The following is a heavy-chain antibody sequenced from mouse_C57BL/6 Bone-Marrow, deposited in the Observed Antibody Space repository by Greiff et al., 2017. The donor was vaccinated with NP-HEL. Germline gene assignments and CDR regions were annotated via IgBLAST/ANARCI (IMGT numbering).Heavy chain of an antibody. CDR3: TRDYGSLFAY. CDR2: IDPEDGDT. D-gene: IGHD1-1*01. J-gene: IGHJ3*01. Sequence: EVQLQQSGAELVRPGASVKFSCTASGFNIKDYYMHWVKQRPEQGLEWIGRIDPEDGDTEYAPKFQGKATMTADTSSNTAYLQLSSLTSEDTAVYYCTRDYGSLFAYWGQGTLVTVSA. V-gene: IGHV14-1*01. CDR1: GFNIKDYY.